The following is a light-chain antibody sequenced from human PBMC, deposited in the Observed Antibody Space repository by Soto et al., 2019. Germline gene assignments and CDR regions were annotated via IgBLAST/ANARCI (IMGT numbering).Light chain of an antibody. V-gene: IGKV1D-12*01. Sequence: DIQMTQSPSPVSASVGDRVTITCRASQGISSWLVWYQQKPGKAPKPLIYAASSLRTGVPSRFSGSGSGTDFSLTISSLQPEDFATYYCQQANSFPITFGQGTRLEMK. CDR3: QQANSFPIT. J-gene: IGKJ5*01. CDR1: QGISSW. CDR2: AAS.